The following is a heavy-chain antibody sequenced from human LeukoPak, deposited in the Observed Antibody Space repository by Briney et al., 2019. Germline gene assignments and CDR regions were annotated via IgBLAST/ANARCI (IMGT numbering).Heavy chain of an antibody. CDR3: ARDWGRDSSGYYLFTFDY. CDR2: INSDGSST. V-gene: IGHV3-74*01. D-gene: IGHD3-22*01. J-gene: IGHJ4*02. CDR1: GFTLSSYW. Sequence: GGSLRLSCATSGFTLSSYWMHWVRQAPGKGLVWVSRINSDGSSTTYADSVKGRFTISRDNAKNSLYLQMNSLRAEDTAVYYCARDWGRDSSGYYLFTFDYWGQGTLVTVSS.